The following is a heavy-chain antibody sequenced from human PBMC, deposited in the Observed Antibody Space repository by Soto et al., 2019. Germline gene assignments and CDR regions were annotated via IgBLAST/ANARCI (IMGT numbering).Heavy chain of an antibody. CDR3: AREGALKPFSS. Sequence: PGGSLRLSCAASGFTFSNYAMSWVRQAPGMGLEWVSGIGGGGDDTYYADSVKGRFIISRDNSKSTLSLQMDSLRVEDTAVYYCAREGALKPFSSWGQGALVTVS. J-gene: IGHJ5*02. CDR2: IGGGGDDT. V-gene: IGHV3-23*01. CDR1: GFTFSNYA.